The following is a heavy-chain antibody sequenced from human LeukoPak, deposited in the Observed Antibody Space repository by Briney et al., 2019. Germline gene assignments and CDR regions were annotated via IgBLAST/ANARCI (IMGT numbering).Heavy chain of an antibody. Sequence: GASVKVSCKASGYTFTSCDINWVRQATGQGLEWMGWMNPNSGNTGYAQKFQGRVTMTRNTSISTAYMELSSLRSEDTAVYYCARGSYYYDSSGYYFGFDPWGQGTLVTVSS. V-gene: IGHV1-8*01. CDR2: MNPNSGNT. J-gene: IGHJ5*02. CDR1: GYTFTSCD. CDR3: ARGSYYYDSSGYYFGFDP. D-gene: IGHD3-22*01.